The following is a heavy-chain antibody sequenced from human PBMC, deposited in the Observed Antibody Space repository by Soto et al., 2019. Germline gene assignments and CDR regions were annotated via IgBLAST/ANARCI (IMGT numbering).Heavy chain of an antibody. V-gene: IGHV4-59*01. J-gene: IGHJ5*02. CDR1: GGSISSYY. CDR2: IYYSGST. Sequence: SETLSLTCTVSGGSISSYYWSWTRQPPGKGLEWIGYIYYSGSTNYNPSLKSRVTISVDTSKNQFSLKLSSVTAADTAVYYCARSITMVRGVIPYNWFDPWGQGTLVTVSS. D-gene: IGHD3-10*01. CDR3: ARSITMVRGVIPYNWFDP.